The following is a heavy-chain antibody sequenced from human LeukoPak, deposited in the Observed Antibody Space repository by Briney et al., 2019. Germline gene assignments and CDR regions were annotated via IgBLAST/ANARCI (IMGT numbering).Heavy chain of an antibody. D-gene: IGHD2-15*01. CDR2: IKRKTGGGTT. CDR1: GFTFSNAW. CDR3: TTDRYCSGGSCYSSWFDP. J-gene: IGHJ5*02. V-gene: IGHV3-15*01. Sequence: GGSLRLSCAASGFTFSNAWMSWVRQAPGKGLEWVGRIKRKTGGGTTDYAAPVKGRFTISRDESKNTLYLQMNSLKSEDTAVYYCTTDRYCSGGSCYSSWFDPWGQGTLVTVSS.